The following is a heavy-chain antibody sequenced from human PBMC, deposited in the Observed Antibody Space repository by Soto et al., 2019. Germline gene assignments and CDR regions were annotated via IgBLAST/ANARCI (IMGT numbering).Heavy chain of an antibody. D-gene: IGHD2-2*03. CDR2: ISYDGSNK. CDR1: GFTFSSYG. V-gene: IGHV3-30*18. Sequence: GSLRLSCAASGFTFSSYGMHWVRQAPGKGLEWVAVISYDGSNKYYADSVKGRFTISRDNSKNTLYLQMNSLRAEDTAVYYCAKVMGGYCSSTSCYARIYYYYGMDVWGQGTTVTVSS. J-gene: IGHJ6*02. CDR3: AKVMGGYCSSTSCYARIYYYYGMDV.